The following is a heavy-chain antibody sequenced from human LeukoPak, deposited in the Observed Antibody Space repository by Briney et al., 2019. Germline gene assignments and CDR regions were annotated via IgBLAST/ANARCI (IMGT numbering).Heavy chain of an antibody. Sequence: SETLSLTCTVSGGSISSGSYYWSWIRQPAGKGLEWIGRIYTSGSTNYNPSLKSRVTISVDTSKNRFSLKLSSVTAADTAVYYCAHNWNYGPGGFDIWGQGTMVTVSS. D-gene: IGHD1-7*01. J-gene: IGHJ3*02. V-gene: IGHV4-61*02. CDR1: GGSISSGSYY. CDR2: IYTSGST. CDR3: AHNWNYGPGGFDI.